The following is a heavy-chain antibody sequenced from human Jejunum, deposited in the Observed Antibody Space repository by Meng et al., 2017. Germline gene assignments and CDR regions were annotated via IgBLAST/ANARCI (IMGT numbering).Heavy chain of an antibody. CDR3: TTDQSSLAWFGGYGYYLDF. CDR1: GFSFSDAR. CDR2: IKSKSEGGAT. J-gene: IGHJ4*02. V-gene: IGHV3-15*01. D-gene: IGHD3-10*01. Sequence: GESLKISCAASGFSFSDARMSWVRQAPGKGLEWVARIKSKSEGGATDYAAPVNGRFTISRDDTKNTLYLQMNSLKTEDTALYYCTTDQSSLAWFGGYGYYLDFWGQGTLVTVSS.